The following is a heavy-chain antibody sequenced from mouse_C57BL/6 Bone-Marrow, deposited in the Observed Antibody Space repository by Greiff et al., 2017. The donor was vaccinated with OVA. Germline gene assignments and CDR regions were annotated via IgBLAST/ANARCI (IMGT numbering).Heavy chain of an antibody. CDR3: ASGDYCGINHGGFGY. CDR1: GYTFTSYW. V-gene: IGHV1-69*01. Sequence: QVQLQQPGAELVMPGASVKLSCKASGYTFTSYWMHWVKQRPGQGLEWIGEIDPSDSYTNYNQKFKGKSTLTVDKSSSTAYMQLSSLTSEDSAVFDCASGDYCGINHGGFGYWGQGTTLTVSS. J-gene: IGHJ2*01. D-gene: IGHD1-1*01. CDR2: IDPSDSYT.